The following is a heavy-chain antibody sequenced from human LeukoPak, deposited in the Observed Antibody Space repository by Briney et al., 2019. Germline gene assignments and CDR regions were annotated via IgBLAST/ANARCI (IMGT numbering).Heavy chain of an antibody. CDR1: GGSFSGYY. D-gene: IGHD3-22*01. Sequence: SETLSLTCAVYGGSFSGYYWSWIRQPAGKGLEWIGRIYTSGSTNYNPSLKSRVTISVDTSKNQFSLKLSSVTAADTAVYYCARDDYYDSSGMVVGYWGQGTLVTVSS. CDR3: ARDDYYDSSGMVVGY. J-gene: IGHJ4*02. CDR2: IYTSGST. V-gene: IGHV4-4*07.